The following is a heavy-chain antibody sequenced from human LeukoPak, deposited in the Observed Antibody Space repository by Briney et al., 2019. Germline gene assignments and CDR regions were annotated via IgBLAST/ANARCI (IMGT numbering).Heavy chain of an antibody. D-gene: IGHD3-10*01. Sequence: GGSLRLPCAASGFTFSNYAMSWVRQAPGKGLEWVSAVNGGGDDTYYADSVKGRFTISRDNSKSTLYLQMNSLRAEDTAFYYCAKYYYGSGSYSFDIWGQGTMVTVSS. J-gene: IGHJ3*02. CDR3: AKYYYGSGSYSFDI. V-gene: IGHV3-23*01. CDR1: GFTFSNYA. CDR2: VNGGGDDT.